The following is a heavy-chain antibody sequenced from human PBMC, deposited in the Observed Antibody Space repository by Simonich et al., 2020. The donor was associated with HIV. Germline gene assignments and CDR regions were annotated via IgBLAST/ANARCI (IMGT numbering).Heavy chain of an antibody. CDR2: INHRGSS. V-gene: IGHV4-34*01. Sequence: QVQLQQWGAGLLKPSEPLSLTCAVYGWSFSGSYCSWIRQPPGKGLEWIGEINHRGSSNNNPTLKRRVAISVDTSKNQFSLKLSSVTAADTAVYYCARRHPTTVTTPYFDYWGQGTLVTVSS. D-gene: IGHD4-17*01. CDR3: ARRHPTTVTTPYFDY. CDR1: GWSFSGSY. J-gene: IGHJ4*02.